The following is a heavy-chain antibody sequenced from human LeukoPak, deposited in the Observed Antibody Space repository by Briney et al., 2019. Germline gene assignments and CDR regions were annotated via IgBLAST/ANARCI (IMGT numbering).Heavy chain of an antibody. CDR2: TRNKANSYTT. J-gene: IGHJ6*02. V-gene: IGHV3-72*01. CDR1: GFTFSDHY. CDR3: VRGPLYYYYGMDV. Sequence: GGSLRLSCAASGFTFSDHYMDWVRQAPGKGLEWVGRTRNKANSYTTEYAASVRGRFTISRDDSKNSLYLQMNSLKTEDTAVYYCVRGPLYYYYGMDVWGQGTTVTVSS.